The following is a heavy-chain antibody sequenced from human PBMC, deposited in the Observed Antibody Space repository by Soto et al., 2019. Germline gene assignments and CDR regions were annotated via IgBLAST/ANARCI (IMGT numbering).Heavy chain of an antibody. J-gene: IGHJ5*02. CDR2: IYHSGNT. Sequence: QVQLQESGPGLVKPSGTLSLTCAVSGGSINSSNWWTWVRQPPGKGLEWIGNIYHSGNTNYNPSLKSRLSMSVDKSKIQFSLRLSSVTAADMAIYYCAREGPATIAADLSWFDPWGQGTLVTVSS. V-gene: IGHV4-4*02. D-gene: IGHD6-13*01. CDR3: AREGPATIAADLSWFDP. CDR1: GGSINSSNW.